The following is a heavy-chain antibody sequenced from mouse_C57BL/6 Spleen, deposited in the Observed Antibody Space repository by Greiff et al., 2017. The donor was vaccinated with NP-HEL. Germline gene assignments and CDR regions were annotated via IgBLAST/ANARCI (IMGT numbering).Heavy chain of an antibody. J-gene: IGHJ2*01. CDR3: AKLTTTAQATWDD. D-gene: IGHD3-2*02. V-gene: IGHV1-4*01. Sequence: QVQLQQSGAELARPGASVKMSCKASGYTFTSYTMHWVQQRPGQGLVWIGYINPSSGYTTYTQKFTDQATLTAAHSSSTAYMQLSSLTAEDAAGYDWAKLTTTAQATWDDWGQGTTLTVAS. CDR2: INPSSGYT. CDR1: GYTFTSYT.